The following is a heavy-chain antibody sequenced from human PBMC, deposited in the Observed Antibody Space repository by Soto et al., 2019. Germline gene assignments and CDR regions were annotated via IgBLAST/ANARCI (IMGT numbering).Heavy chain of an antibody. CDR3: ARHAEDSSGWYGYHFDY. CDR2: IYYSGST. Sequence: SETLSLTCTVSGGSISSYYWSWLRQPPGKGLEWIGYIYYSGSTNYNPSLKSRVTISVDTSKNQFSLKLSSVTAADTAVYYCARHAEDSSGWYGYHFDYWGQGTLVTVSS. J-gene: IGHJ4*02. V-gene: IGHV4-59*08. CDR1: GGSISSYY. D-gene: IGHD6-19*01.